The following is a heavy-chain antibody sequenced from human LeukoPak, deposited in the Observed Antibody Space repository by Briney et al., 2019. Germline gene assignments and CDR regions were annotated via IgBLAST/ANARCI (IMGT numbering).Heavy chain of an antibody. J-gene: IGHJ6*02. CDR2: ISWNSGSI. Sequence: SGRSLRLSCAASGLTFDDYGMHWVRQAPGKGLEWVSGISWNSGSIGYADSVKGRFTISRDNAKNSLYLRMNSLRAEDTALYYCAKGSVADYYFYGMDVWGQGTTVTVSS. CDR1: GLTFDDYG. CDR3: AKGSVADYYFYGMDV. V-gene: IGHV3-9*01. D-gene: IGHD6-19*01.